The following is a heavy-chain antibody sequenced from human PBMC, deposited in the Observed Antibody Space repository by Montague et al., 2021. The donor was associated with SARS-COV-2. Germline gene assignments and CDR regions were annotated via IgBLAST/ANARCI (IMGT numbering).Heavy chain of an antibody. CDR1: GFSLSISGVG. CDR2: IYWNDDK. J-gene: IGHJ3*02. Sequence: PALVKPTQTLTLTCTFSGFSLSISGVGVGWIRQPPGRALEWLALIYWNDDKRYSPSLKSRLTITKDTSKNQVVLTMTNMDPVDTATYYCALTRVSYDILTGYYHRDAFDIWGQGTMVTVSS. D-gene: IGHD3-9*01. CDR3: ALTRVSYDILTGYYHRDAFDI. V-gene: IGHV2-5*01.